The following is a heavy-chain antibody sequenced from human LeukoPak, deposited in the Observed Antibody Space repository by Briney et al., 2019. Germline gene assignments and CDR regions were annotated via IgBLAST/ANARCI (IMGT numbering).Heavy chain of an antibody. V-gene: IGHV4-59*08. D-gene: IGHD2-15*01. J-gene: IGHJ4*02. CDR2: ARYTGST. CDR3: ARHVAPDMDYFDY. CDR1: GGSISGYY. Sequence: SETLSLTCTVSGGSISGYYWTWIRQSPGERPEWLAYARYTGSTNYNPSLKSRLTISVDTSKNQFSLTLTSVTAADTAVYYCARHVAPDMDYFDYWGPGTLVTVSP.